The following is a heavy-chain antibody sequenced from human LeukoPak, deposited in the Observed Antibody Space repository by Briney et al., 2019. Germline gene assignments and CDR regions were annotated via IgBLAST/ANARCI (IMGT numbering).Heavy chain of an antibody. CDR3: ARRSSSWCHYFDC. D-gene: IGHD6-13*01. J-gene: IGHJ4*02. CDR1: GFTFSNYA. V-gene: IGHV3-64*01. Sequence: GGSLRHSCAPSGFTFSNYAMHWVRQAPGRGLEYVSASSSNGESKYYANSVKGRYTISRHNSNHTLHLHMRSLRAGDMPVYYCARRSSSWCHYFDCWGQGTLLSVS. CDR2: SSSNGESK.